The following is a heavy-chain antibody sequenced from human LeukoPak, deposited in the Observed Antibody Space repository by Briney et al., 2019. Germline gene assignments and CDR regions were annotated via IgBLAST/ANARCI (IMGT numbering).Heavy chain of an antibody. Sequence: PSETLSLTCTVSGGSISSYYWSWIRQPPGKGLEWIGYIYYSGSTNYNPSLKSRVTISVDTSKNQFSLKLSSVTAADTAVYYCARGNGLRPQLYFDYWGQGTLVTVSS. CDR2: IYYSGST. V-gene: IGHV4-59*12. CDR1: GGSISSYY. CDR3: ARGNGLRPQLYFDY. D-gene: IGHD3-16*01. J-gene: IGHJ4*02.